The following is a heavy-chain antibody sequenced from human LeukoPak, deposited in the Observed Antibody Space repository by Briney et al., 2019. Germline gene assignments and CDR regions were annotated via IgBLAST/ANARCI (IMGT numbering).Heavy chain of an antibody. J-gene: IGHJ5*02. D-gene: IGHD2-2*01. CDR2: ISYDGSNK. Sequence: QPGRSLRLSCAASGFTFSSYAMHWVRQAPGKGLEWVAVISYDGSNKYYADSVKGRFTISRDNSKNTLYLQMNSLRAEDTAVYYCARETVVPAAPVWFDPWGQGTLVTVSS. V-gene: IGHV3-30-3*01. CDR1: GFTFSSYA. CDR3: ARETVVPAAPVWFDP.